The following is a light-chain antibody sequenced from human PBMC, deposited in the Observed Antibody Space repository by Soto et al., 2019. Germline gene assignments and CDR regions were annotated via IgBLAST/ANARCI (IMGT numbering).Light chain of an antibody. CDR2: DAS. Sequence: EIVLTFSSTTMCLSLGERPTVSCRASQSVSSYLAWYQRQTGQPPRLLINDASNRATGIPARFSSGRSGTAVTLTIISLEAADFAVYYCQQRSNTPLGTFGQGTKVDI. CDR3: QQRSNTPLGT. J-gene: IGKJ1*01. CDR1: QSVSSY. V-gene: IGKV3-11*01.